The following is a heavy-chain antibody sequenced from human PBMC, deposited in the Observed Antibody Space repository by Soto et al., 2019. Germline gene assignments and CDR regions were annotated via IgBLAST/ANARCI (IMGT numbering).Heavy chain of an antibody. CDR3: ARGGGRIFDY. D-gene: IGHD3-16*01. V-gene: IGHV4-34*01. J-gene: IGHJ4*02. Sequence: QVQLQQWGAGLLKPSETLSLTCAVYGGSLSGYYWSWIRQPPGKGLEWIGEINHSGSTNYNPSLKSRVTISVDTSKNQFSLKLSSVTAADTAVYYCARGGGRIFDYWGQGTLVTVSS. CDR2: INHSGST. CDR1: GGSLSGYY.